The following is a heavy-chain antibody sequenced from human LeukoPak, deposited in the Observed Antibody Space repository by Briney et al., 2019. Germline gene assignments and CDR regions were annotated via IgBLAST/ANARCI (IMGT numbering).Heavy chain of an antibody. CDR1: GFSFGDYD. CDR2: IRSKPYGGTT. CDR3: TGDWGDAFDI. Sequence: GGSLRLSCTASGFSFGDYDMIWVRQAPGKGLEWVSLIRSKPYGGTTEYAASVKGRFIISRDDSNRIAYLQMNSLKTEDTAVYYCTGDWGDAFDIWGQGTMVTVSS. D-gene: IGHD3-16*01. V-gene: IGHV3-49*04. J-gene: IGHJ3*02.